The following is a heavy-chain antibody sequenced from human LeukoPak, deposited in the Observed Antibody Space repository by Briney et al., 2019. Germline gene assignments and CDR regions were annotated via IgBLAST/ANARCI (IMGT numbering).Heavy chain of an antibody. D-gene: IGHD3-3*01. J-gene: IGHJ6*03. CDR3: AKGHSFGVVINYYYYYYMDV. V-gene: IGHV3-23*01. CDR2: ISGSGGST. Sequence: GGSLRLSCAASGFTFDDYAMHWVRQAPGKGLEWVSAISGSGGSTYYADSVKGRFTISRDNSKNTLYLQMNSLRAEDTAVYYCAKGHSFGVVINYYYYYYMDVWGKGTTVTVSS. CDR1: GFTFDDYA.